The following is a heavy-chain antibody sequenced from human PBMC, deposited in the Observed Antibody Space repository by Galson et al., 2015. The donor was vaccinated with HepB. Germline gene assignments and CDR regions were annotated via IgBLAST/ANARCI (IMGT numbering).Heavy chain of an antibody. V-gene: IGHV3-15*01. CDR1: GFTFSNAF. Sequence: SLRLSCAASGFTFSNAFMSWVRQAPGKGLEWVGRIKSKTEGGTTDYAAPVKGRFSISRDDSKGTLYLQMNSLKTEDTAVYYCTTVTVTVQNYYYQYGTDLWGQGTTVTVSS. J-gene: IGHJ6*02. CDR3: TTVTVTVQNYYYQYGTDL. CDR2: IKSKTEGGTT. D-gene: IGHD4-17*01.